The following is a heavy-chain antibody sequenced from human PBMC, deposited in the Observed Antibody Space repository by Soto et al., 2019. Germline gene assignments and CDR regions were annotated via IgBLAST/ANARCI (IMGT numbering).Heavy chain of an antibody. V-gene: IGHV4-31*03. CDR3: ARGDGYYFDY. D-gene: IGHD3-22*01. CDR1: GGSITGGTYY. CDR2: IYYTGTT. Sequence: PAETLSLTCSVSGGSITGGTYYWSWLRQHPGKGLEWIGYIYYTGTTYYNPSLKSRVTISAATSKNQFSLRLNSVTAADTAVYYCARGDGYYFDYWGQGTLVTSPQ. J-gene: IGHJ4*02.